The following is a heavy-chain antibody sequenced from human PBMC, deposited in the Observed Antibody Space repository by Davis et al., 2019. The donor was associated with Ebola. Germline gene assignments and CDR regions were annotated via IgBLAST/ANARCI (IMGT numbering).Heavy chain of an antibody. J-gene: IGHJ4*02. V-gene: IGHV3-7*01. D-gene: IGHD2-15*01. Sequence: PGGSLRLSCAASGFTFSSYSMNWVRQAPGKGLEWVANIKQDGSEKYYVDSVKGRFTISRDNAKNSLYLQMNSLRAEDTAVYYCARHDCSGGSCYRRYYFDYWGQGTLVTVSS. CDR1: GFTFSSYS. CDR3: ARHDCSGGSCYRRYYFDY. CDR2: IKQDGSEK.